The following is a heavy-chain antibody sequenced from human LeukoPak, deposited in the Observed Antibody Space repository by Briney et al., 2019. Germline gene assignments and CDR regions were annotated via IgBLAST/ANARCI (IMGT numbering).Heavy chain of an antibody. Sequence: GGSLRLSCAASGFTFGSYSMSWVRQAPGKGLEWVSSTSSRSSNMYYADSVKGRFTISRDNAKNSMYMQMNSLRVEDTAVYYCARGNWGSVYYYGMDVWGQGTTVTVSS. CDR2: TSSRSSNM. D-gene: IGHD7-27*01. V-gene: IGHV3-21*01. CDR1: GFTFGSYS. CDR3: ARGNWGSVYYYGMDV. J-gene: IGHJ6*02.